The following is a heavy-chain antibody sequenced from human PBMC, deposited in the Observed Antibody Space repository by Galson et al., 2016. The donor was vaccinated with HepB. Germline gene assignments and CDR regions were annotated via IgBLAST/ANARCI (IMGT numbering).Heavy chain of an antibody. V-gene: IGHV3-66*01. Sequence: SLRLSCAASGFTVSSNYMTWVRQAPGMGLEWVSVIYSGGSTYYADSVKGRFTISRDNSKNTLYLQMNSLRAEDTAVYYCARVSDGYNTAPVDYWGQGTLVTVSS. CDR3: ARVSDGYNTAPVDY. J-gene: IGHJ4*02. CDR1: GFTVSSNY. D-gene: IGHD5-24*01. CDR2: IYSGGST.